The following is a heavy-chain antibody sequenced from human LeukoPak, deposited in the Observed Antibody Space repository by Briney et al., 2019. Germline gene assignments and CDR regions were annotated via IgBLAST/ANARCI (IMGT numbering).Heavy chain of an antibody. V-gene: IGHV6-1*01. CDR3: ARDIYYGSGSSYAFDI. CDR2: TYYRSKWYN. D-gene: IGHD3-10*01. Sequence: SQTLSLTCAISGESVSSNSAAWNWIRQSPSRGLEWLGRTYYRSKWYNDYAVSVKSRITINPDTSKTQFSLQLTSVTPEDTAVYYCARDIYYGSGSSYAFDIWGQGTMVTVSS. CDR1: GESVSSNSAA. J-gene: IGHJ3*02.